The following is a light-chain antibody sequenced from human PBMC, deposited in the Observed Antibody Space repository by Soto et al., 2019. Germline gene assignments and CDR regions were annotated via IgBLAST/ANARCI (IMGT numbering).Light chain of an antibody. CDR1: SSNIGAGYD. J-gene: IGLJ2*01. Sequence: QAVVTQPPSVSGAPGQRVTISCTGSSSNIGAGYDVHWYQQLPGTAPKLLIYGNSNRPSGVPDRFSGPKSGTSASLAITGLQAEDEADYYCQSYDSSLSAVVFGGGTQLTVL. CDR2: GNS. V-gene: IGLV1-40*01. CDR3: QSYDSSLSAVV.